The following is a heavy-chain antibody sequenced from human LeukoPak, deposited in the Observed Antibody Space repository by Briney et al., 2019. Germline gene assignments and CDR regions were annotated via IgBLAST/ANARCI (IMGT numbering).Heavy chain of an antibody. CDR1: GFTFSSYW. D-gene: IGHD2/OR15-2a*01. CDR2: IKHDGSEK. V-gene: IGHV3-7*01. Sequence: PGGSLRLSCAASGFTFSSYWMSWVRQPPGKGLEWVANIKHDGSEKYYVDSVKGRFTISRDNAKNSLYLQMNSLRGEDTAVYYCARVGTGEGTLEDYWGQGTLVTVSS. CDR3: ARVGTGEGTLEDY. J-gene: IGHJ4*02.